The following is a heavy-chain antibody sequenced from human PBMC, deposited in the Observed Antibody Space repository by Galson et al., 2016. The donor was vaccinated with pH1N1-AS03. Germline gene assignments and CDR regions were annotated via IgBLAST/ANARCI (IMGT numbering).Heavy chain of an antibody. CDR3: ARFRSSWTFYYGLDV. J-gene: IGHJ6*02. D-gene: IGHD6-13*01. CDR1: GGSISSYY. V-gene: IGHV4-59*01. CDR2: IHYSGGT. Sequence: ETLSLTCTVSGGSISSYYWTWIRQPPGKGLEWIGHIHYSGGTNYNPSLKSRVTISVDTSKNQFSLKLSSVTAADTAVYYCARFRSSWTFYYGLDVWGQGTTVTVSS.